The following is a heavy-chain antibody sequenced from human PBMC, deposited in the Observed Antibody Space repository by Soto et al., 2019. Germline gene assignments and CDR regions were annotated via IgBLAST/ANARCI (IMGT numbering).Heavy chain of an antibody. J-gene: IGHJ6*02. CDR1: GFTFSSYA. Sequence: EVQLLESGGGLVQPGGSLRLSCAASGFTFSSYAMSWVRPAPGTGLEWVSAISGSGGSTYYADSVKGRFTISRDNSKNTLYLQMNSLRAEDTAVYYCAKIPAYYYGMDVWGQGTTVTVSS. CDR3: AKIPAYYYGMDV. CDR2: ISGSGGST. V-gene: IGHV3-23*01.